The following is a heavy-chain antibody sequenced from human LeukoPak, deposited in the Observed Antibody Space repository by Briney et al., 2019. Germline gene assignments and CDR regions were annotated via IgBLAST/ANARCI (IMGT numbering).Heavy chain of an antibody. CDR2: INHSGST. V-gene: IGHV4-34*01. Sequence: SETLSLTCAVYGGSFSGYYWSWIRQPPGKGLEWIGEINHSGSTNYNPSLKSRVTISVDTSKNQSSLKLSSVTAADTAVYYCARGLKASVVTANPRYIDLWGRGTLVTVSS. J-gene: IGHJ2*01. CDR3: ARGLKASVVTANPRYIDL. D-gene: IGHD2-21*02. CDR1: GGSFSGYY.